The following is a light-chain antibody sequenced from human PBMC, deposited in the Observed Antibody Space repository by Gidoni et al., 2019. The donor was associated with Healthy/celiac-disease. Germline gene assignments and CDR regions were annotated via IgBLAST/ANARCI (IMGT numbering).Light chain of an antibody. J-gene: IGKJ2*04. V-gene: IGKV3-15*01. Sequence: EIVMTQSPATLSVYPGERATLYCRDSQSVSRNLAWYQQKPGQAPRLLIYGASNKGTGIPARFSGSGSGTEFTLTISSLQSEDFAVYYCQQYNNWPPCSFGQGTKLEIK. CDR1: QSVSRN. CDR2: GAS. CDR3: QQYNNWPPCS.